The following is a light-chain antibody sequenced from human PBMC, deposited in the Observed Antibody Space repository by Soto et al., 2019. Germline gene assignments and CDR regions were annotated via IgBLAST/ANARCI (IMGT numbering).Light chain of an antibody. Sequence: ETVLTQSPATQSLSPGERATLSCRASQSVSNYLAWYQQKPGQAPRLLIYDASNRATAIPARFSGSGSGTVFTLTISSLEPEDFAVYYCQQRSNWPTFGGGTKVEIK. J-gene: IGKJ4*01. CDR3: QQRSNWPT. CDR1: QSVSNY. V-gene: IGKV3-11*01. CDR2: DAS.